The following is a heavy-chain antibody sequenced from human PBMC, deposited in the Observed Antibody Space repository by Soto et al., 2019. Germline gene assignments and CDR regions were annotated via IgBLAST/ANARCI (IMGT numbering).Heavy chain of an antibody. J-gene: IGHJ4*02. CDR2: IYYSGFT. CDR3: ARRYGGTFDY. CDR1: GGSITSGGYY. V-gene: IGHV4-31*03. D-gene: IGHD2-15*01. Sequence: SETLSLTCTVSGGSITSGGYYWSWIRQHPGKGLEWIGYIYYSGFTYYNPSLKSRVTISVDTSKNQFSLKLSSVTAADTAVYYCARRYGGTFDYWGQGTLVTVS.